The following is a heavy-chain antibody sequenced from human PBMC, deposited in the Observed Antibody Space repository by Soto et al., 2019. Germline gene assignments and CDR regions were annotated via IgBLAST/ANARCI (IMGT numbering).Heavy chain of an antibody. CDR2: ISSSSSTI. CDR1: GFTFRSYN. D-gene: IGHD5-12*01. CDR3: ARGGTIAVTTIGDY. J-gene: IGHJ4*01. Sequence: DVQLVESGGGLVQPGGSLRLSCAASGFTFRSYNMNWVRQAPGKGPDWLSYISSSSSTIYYADSVKGRFTISRDNAKNSLYLQMNSLRDDDTAMYYCARGGTIAVTTIGDYWGQGTLVTVSS. V-gene: IGHV3-48*02.